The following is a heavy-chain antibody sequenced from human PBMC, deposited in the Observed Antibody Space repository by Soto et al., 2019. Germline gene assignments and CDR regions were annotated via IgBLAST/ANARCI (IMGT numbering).Heavy chain of an antibody. CDR3: AKVAAARPKNWFDP. V-gene: IGHV3-23*01. J-gene: IGHJ5*02. CDR2: ISGSGGST. Sequence: GESLKISCAASGFTFSSYAMSWVRQAPGKGLEWVSAISGSGGSTYYADSVKGRFTISRDNSKNTLYLQMNSLRAEDTAVYYCAKVAAARPKNWFDPWGQGTLVTVSS. CDR1: GFTFSSYA. D-gene: IGHD6-13*01.